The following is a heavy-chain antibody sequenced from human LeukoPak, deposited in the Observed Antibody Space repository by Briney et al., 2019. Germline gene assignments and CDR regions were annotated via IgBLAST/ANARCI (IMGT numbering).Heavy chain of an antibody. Sequence: PSETLSLTCTVSGGSISSYYWSWIRQPPGKGLEWIGYIYYSGSTNYNPSLKSRVTISVDTSKNQFSLKLSSVTAAGTAVYYCARRDCSSTSCYSYYFDYWGQGTLVTVSS. CDR1: GGSISSYY. J-gene: IGHJ4*02. CDR3: ARRDCSSTSCYSYYFDY. V-gene: IGHV4-59*08. CDR2: IYYSGST. D-gene: IGHD2-2*01.